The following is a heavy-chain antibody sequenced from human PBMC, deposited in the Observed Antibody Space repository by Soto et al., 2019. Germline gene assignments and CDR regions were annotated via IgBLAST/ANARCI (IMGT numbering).Heavy chain of an antibody. Sequence: SETLSLTCTVSGGSISSGGYYWSWIRQHPGKGLEWIGYIYYSGSIYYNPSLKSRVTISLDTSKNQFSLKLSSVTAADTAVYYCARVSAYSSGTYYFDYWGQGTLVTVSS. D-gene: IGHD6-25*01. V-gene: IGHV4-31*03. CDR2: IYYSGSI. CDR1: GGSISSGGYY. CDR3: ARVSAYSSGTYYFDY. J-gene: IGHJ4*02.